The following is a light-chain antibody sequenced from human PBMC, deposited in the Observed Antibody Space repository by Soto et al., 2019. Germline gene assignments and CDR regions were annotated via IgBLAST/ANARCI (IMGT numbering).Light chain of an antibody. Sequence: EIVMTQSPATLSVSPGETDTLSCRASQSVSSNLAWYQQKPGQAPTLLIYGASARATGIPVRFSGSRSGTEFTLTISSLQSEDFAVYYCQHYNNWPFTFGQGTKVDIK. CDR1: QSVSSN. CDR2: GAS. V-gene: IGKV3-15*01. CDR3: QHYNNWPFT. J-gene: IGKJ2*01.